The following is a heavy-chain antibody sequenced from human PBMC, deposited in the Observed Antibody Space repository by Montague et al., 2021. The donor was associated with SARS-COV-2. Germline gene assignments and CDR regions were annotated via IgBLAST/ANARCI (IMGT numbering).Heavy chain of an antibody. CDR1: GYNFISYW. D-gene: IGHD5-12*01. Sequence: QSVAEVKTPGESLKISCKGSGYNFISYWIGWVRQMPGKGLEWMGIIYPGDSETRYSPSFQGQVTISADKSISTAYLQWSSLKASDTAMYYCVRLGGLRDYYYYGMDVWGQGATVTVSS. V-gene: IGHV5-51*01. CDR2: IYPGDSET. J-gene: IGHJ6*02. CDR3: VRLGGLRDYYYYGMDV.